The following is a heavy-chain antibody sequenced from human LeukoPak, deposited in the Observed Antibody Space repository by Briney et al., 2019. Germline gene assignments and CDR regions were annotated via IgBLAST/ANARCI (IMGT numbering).Heavy chain of an antibody. CDR1: GGSFSGYY. J-gene: IGHJ6*02. V-gene: IGHV4-34*01. CDR2: INHSGST. Sequence: SGTLSLTCAVYGGSFSGYYWSWIRQPPGKGLEWIGEINHSGSTNYNPSLKSRVTISVDTSKNQLSLKLCSVTAADTAVYYCASFSRGYSYGFGSGHYYYYYGMDVWGQGTTVTVSS. CDR3: ASFSRGYSYGFGSGHYYYYYGMDV. D-gene: IGHD5-18*01.